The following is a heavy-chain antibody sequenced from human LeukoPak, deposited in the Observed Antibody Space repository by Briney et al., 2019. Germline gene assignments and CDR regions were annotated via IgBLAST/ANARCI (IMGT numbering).Heavy chain of an antibody. J-gene: IGHJ5*02. D-gene: IGHD3-16*02. Sequence: GGPLRLSRGVSGFTLSSYWMSWVRQAPGKGVEWVANIKQDGSEKYYVHSVKGRFTLSRANAKNSLYLQMNSLRAEDTAVYYCARALRYVRGSYRFPFDPWGQGTLVTVSS. V-gene: IGHV3-7*01. CDR2: IKQDGSEK. CDR1: GFTLSSYW. CDR3: ARALRYVRGSYRFPFDP.